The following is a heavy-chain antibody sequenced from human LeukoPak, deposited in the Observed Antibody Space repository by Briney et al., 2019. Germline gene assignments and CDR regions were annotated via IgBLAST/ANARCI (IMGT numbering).Heavy chain of an antibody. CDR3: GSPRRGY. Sequence: GGSLRLSCAASGFTFDDYGMSWVRQAPGKGLEWVANINQDGREKYYVDSVKGRFTISRDNIKNSLYLQMNSLRAEDTAVYFCGSPRRGYWGQGTLVTVSS. CDR2: INQDGREK. V-gene: IGHV3-7*01. CDR1: GFTFDDYG. J-gene: IGHJ4*02.